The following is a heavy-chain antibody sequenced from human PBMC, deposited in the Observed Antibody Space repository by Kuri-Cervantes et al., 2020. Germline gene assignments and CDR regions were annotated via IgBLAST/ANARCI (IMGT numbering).Heavy chain of an antibody. Sequence: GESLKISCAASGFTFGDYAMHWVRQAPGKGLEWVALISYDGSTKYPDSLQGRFTISRDSSKNTVYLQMNNVRREDTAMYYCARSDTPRIPRADYWGQGTLVTVSS. CDR1: GFTFGDYA. V-gene: IGHV3-30*03. D-gene: IGHD2-15*01. CDR3: ARSDTPRIPRADY. CDR2: ISYDGST. J-gene: IGHJ4*02.